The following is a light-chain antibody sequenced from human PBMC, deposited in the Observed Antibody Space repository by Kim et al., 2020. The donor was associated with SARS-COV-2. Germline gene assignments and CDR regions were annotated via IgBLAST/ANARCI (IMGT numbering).Light chain of an antibody. CDR2: YFSESDK. J-gene: IGLJ2*01. Sequence: LTCTLPSDINVGIPNVYWFQQKPRSPPRYLLYYFSESDKGQGSGVHSRFSGSKDASANTGILLISGLQSEDEDDYYCMIWPRNAVLFGGGTQLTVL. V-gene: IGLV5-37*01. CDR1: SDINVGIPN. CDR3: MIWPRNAVL.